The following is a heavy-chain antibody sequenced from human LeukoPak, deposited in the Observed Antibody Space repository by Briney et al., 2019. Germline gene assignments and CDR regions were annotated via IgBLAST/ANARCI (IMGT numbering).Heavy chain of an antibody. V-gene: IGHV3-21*01. CDR3: AREAVIVVVVAATDAFDI. Sequence: PRGSLRLSCLPSGFSFSSYSMNWVRQAPGKGLGWVSSISSSISYIYYTDSVKGRFTISRENAKNSLYLQMNSLRAVDTAVYYCAREAVIVVVVAATDAFDIWGQGTMVTVSS. CDR1: GFSFSSYS. D-gene: IGHD2-15*01. J-gene: IGHJ3*02. CDR2: ISSSISYI.